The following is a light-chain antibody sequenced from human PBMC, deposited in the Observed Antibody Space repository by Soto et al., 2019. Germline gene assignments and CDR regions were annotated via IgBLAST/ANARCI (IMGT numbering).Light chain of an antibody. J-gene: IGLJ2*01. CDR3: AAWDDSLVV. CDR2: EVN. CDR1: SSDFGNYNL. Sequence: QSALTQPASVSGSPGQSITISCTGTSSDFGNYNLVSWYQQHPGKVPKLILFEVNKRPSGVSGRFSGSKSGNTASLTISGLQAEDEADYYCAAWDDSLVVFGGGTKLTVL. V-gene: IGLV2-23*02.